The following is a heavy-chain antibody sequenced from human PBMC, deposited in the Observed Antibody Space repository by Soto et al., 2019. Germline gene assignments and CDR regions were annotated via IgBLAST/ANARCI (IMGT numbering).Heavy chain of an antibody. CDR1: GFIFTSYT. CDR3: ARGPLYYFDY. V-gene: IGHV3-21*02. J-gene: IGHJ4*02. CDR2: ISSSSTNI. Sequence: EVQLVESGGGLVKPGGSLRLSCAASGFIFTSYTMNWVRRAPGKGLEWVSSISSSSTNIHYADSVKGRFTISRDNAKKSLCLQLNSLRAEDTAVYYCARGPLYYFDYWGLGTLVTVSS.